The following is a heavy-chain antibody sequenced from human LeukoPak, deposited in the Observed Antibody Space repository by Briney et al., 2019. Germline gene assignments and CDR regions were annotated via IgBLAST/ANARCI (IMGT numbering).Heavy chain of an antibody. Sequence: ASVKVSCKASGYSFTSYGVSWVRQAPGQGLEWVGWISTYNGITNYAQKVQGRVTMTTDTSTSTAYMELRSLISDDTAVYYCARHAGYCSGGSCPYYFDYWGQGTLVTVSS. CDR3: ARHAGYCSGGSCPYYFDY. V-gene: IGHV1-18*01. CDR2: ISTYNGIT. D-gene: IGHD2-15*01. CDR1: GYSFTSYG. J-gene: IGHJ4*02.